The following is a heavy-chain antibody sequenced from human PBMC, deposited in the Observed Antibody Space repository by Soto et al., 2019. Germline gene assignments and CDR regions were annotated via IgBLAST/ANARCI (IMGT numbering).Heavy chain of an antibody. Sequence: QVQLQESGPGLVKPSQTLSLTCIVSGDSISSGGYYWSWIRHHPGQGLEWIGYMFYTGSTYYNPSLKSRVTRSVDTCSHQFSLRLSSVSAADTAVYYCARAGDLRYQLPARTCVQHWGQGTLVNVSS. D-gene: IGHD2-2*01. CDR1: GDSISSGGYY. V-gene: IGHV4-31*03. CDR3: ARAGDLRYQLPARTCVQH. CDR2: MFYTGST. J-gene: IGHJ1*01.